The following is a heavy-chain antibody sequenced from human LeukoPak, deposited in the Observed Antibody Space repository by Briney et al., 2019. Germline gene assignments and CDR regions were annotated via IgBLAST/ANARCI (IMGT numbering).Heavy chain of an antibody. CDR3: ARAQGSSWYVADY. J-gene: IGHJ4*02. CDR2: IYYSGST. V-gene: IGHV4-59*01. Sequence: SETLSLTCPVSGGSISTYYWSWIRQPPGKGLEWIGYIYYSGSTNYNPSLKSRVTISVDTSKNQFSLKLSSVTAADTAVYYCARAQGSSWYVADYWGQGTLVTVPS. CDR1: GGSISTYY. D-gene: IGHD6-13*01.